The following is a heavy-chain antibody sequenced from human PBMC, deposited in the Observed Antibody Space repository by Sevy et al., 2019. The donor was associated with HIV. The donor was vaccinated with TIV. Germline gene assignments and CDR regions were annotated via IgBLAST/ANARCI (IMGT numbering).Heavy chain of an antibody. J-gene: IGHJ3*02. Sequence: GGSLKISCTASGFSFSGYAMHWVRQAPGEGLEWVVGISDDGSRKYYVDSVKDRFTISRDNSENTLYLEMNSLRSEDTAIYYCARDRWRFLEWLRVAFDIWGQGTMVTVSS. CDR3: ARDRWRFLEWLRVAFDI. CDR1: GFSFSGYA. V-gene: IGHV3-30-3*01. CDR2: ISDDGSRK. D-gene: IGHD3-3*01.